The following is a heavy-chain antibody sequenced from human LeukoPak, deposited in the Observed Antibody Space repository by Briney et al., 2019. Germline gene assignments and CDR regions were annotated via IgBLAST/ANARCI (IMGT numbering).Heavy chain of an antibody. CDR3: ARDGGFDY. CDR2: INSGSGGT. D-gene: IGHD3-16*01. Sequence: ASVKVSCKASGYIFTDYFIHWVRQTPGEGLEWMGRINSGSGGTNYAQKFQGRVTMTRDTSISTTYMELSRLTSDDTAVYFCARDGGFDYWGQGTLVTVSS. V-gene: IGHV1-2*06. J-gene: IGHJ4*02. CDR1: GYIFTDYF.